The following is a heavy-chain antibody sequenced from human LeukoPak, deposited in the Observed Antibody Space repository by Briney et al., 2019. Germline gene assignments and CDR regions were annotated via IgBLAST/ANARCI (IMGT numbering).Heavy chain of an antibody. J-gene: IGHJ4*02. CDR1: GFSFSSYW. D-gene: IGHD5-18*01. Sequence: GGSLRLSCAAPGFSFSSYWMNWVRQAPGKGLEWVANIKQDGSEKYYVDSVKGRFTISRDNAKNSLYLQMNSLRAEDTAVYYCASGGYSFFYWGQGTLVTVSS. CDR2: IKQDGSEK. V-gene: IGHV3-7*03. CDR3: ASGGYSFFY.